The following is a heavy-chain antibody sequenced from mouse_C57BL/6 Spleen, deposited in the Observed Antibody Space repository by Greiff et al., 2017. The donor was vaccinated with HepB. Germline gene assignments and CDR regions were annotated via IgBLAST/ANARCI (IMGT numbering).Heavy chain of an antibody. CDR1: GYSFTGYY. Sequence: LVKPGASVKISCKASGYSFTGYYMNWVKQSPEKSLEWIGEINPSTGGTTYNQKFKAKATLTVDKSSSTAYMQLKSLTSEDSAVYYCARRGATTVGYYYAMDYWGQGTSVTVSS. D-gene: IGHD1-1*01. V-gene: IGHV1-42*01. J-gene: IGHJ4*01. CDR3: ARRGATTVGYYYAMDY. CDR2: INPSTGGT.